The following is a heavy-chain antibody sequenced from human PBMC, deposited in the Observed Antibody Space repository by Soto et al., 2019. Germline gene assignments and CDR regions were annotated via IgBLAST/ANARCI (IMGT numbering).Heavy chain of an antibody. CDR2: INHSGST. CDR1: GVSFSWCY. J-gene: IGHJ4*02. D-gene: IGHD5-12*01. Sequence: SETLSLTCAFDGVSFSWCYLSWLRPPPGKGLEWIGEINHSGSTNYNPSLKSRVTISVDTSKNQFSLKLSSVTAADTAVYYCARGSSSGYGSFDYWGQGTLVTVSS. V-gene: IGHV4-34*01. CDR3: ARGSSSGYGSFDY.